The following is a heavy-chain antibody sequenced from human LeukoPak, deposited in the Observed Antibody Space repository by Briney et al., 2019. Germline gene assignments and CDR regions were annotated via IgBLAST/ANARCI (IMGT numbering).Heavy chain of an antibody. J-gene: IGHJ3*02. CDR2: INWNGGST. D-gene: IGHD6-13*01. V-gene: IGHV3-20*04. CDR1: GFTFDDYG. Sequence: GGSLRLSCAASGFTFDDYGMSWVRQAPGKGLEWVSGINWNGGSTGYADSVKGRFTISRDNAKNSLYLQMNSLRAEDTALYYRARDLVIIAAAGYRGAFDIWGQGTMVTVSS. CDR3: ARDLVIIAAAGYRGAFDI.